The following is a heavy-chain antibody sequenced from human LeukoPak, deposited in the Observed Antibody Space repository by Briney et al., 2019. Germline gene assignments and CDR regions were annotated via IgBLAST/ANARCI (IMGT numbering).Heavy chain of an antibody. CDR3: AKDWGSSGWYNWFDP. V-gene: IGHV3-30*18. CDR1: GFTISNTG. J-gene: IGHJ5*02. Sequence: GGSLRLSCAVSGFTISNTGMHWVRQAPGKGLEWVAMISHHGSAEYYGDSVKGRFTIFRDNSKNTVYLQMNSLRAEDTAVYYCAKDWGSSGWYNWFDPWGQGTLVTVSS. D-gene: IGHD6-19*01. CDR2: ISHHGSAE.